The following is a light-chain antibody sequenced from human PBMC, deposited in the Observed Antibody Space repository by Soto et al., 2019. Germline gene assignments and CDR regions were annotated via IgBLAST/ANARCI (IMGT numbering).Light chain of an antibody. J-gene: IGLJ2*01. CDR2: DVN. V-gene: IGLV2-14*01. CDR3: SSYSSSIDLNI. CDR1: SSDVGGYNY. Sequence: QSALTQPASVSGSPGQSITISCTGTSSDVGGYNYVSWYQPHPGKAPKLMMYDVNNRPSGVSNRFSGSKSGNTASLSISGLQADAEADYYCSSYSSSIDLNIFGGGTKLTVL.